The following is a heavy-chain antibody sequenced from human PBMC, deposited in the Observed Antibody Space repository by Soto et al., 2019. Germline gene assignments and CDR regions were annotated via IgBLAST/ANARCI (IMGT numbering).Heavy chain of an antibody. Sequence: SVKVSCKASGGTFSSYAISWVRQAPGQGLEWMGGIIPIFGTANYAQKFQGRVTITADESTSTAYMELSSLRSEDTAVYYCARLGARDGYNYYYYYGMDVWGQGTTVTVSS. D-gene: IGHD5-12*01. CDR1: GGTFSSYA. V-gene: IGHV1-69*13. CDR2: IIPIFGTA. CDR3: ARLGARDGYNYYYYYGMDV. J-gene: IGHJ6*02.